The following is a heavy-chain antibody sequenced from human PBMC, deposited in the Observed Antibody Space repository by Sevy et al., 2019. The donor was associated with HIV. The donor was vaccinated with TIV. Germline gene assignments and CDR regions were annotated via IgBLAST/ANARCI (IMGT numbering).Heavy chain of an antibody. CDR2: LSFGCGKI. V-gene: IGHV3-23*01. CDR1: GFAFYDYS. D-gene: IGHD2-8*01. Sequence: GGYLRLSCAASGFAFYDYSMSWIRQAPGKGLEWVATLSFGCGKIKYADSVKGRFTISRDNSKNSFYLQMDNLRVEDTALYYSGREGCTRPHDYWGQGTRVTVSS. CDR3: GREGCTRPHDY. J-gene: IGHJ4*02.